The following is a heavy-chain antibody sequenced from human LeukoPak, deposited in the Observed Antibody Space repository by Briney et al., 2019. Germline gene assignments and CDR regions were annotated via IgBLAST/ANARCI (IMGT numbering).Heavy chain of an antibody. Sequence: GGYLRLSCAASGFTFSSYGMSWVRQAPGKGLELVSAISGSGGSTYYADSVKGRFTISRDNSKNTLYLQMNSLRAEDTAVYYCAKICRTTRGAFDIWGQGTMVTVSS. CDR2: ISGSGGST. CDR3: AKICRTTRGAFDI. D-gene: IGHD4-17*01. CDR1: GFTFSSYG. J-gene: IGHJ3*02. V-gene: IGHV3-23*01.